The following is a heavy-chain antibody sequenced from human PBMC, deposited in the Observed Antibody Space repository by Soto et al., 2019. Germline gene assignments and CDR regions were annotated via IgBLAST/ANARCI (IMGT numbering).Heavy chain of an antibody. D-gene: IGHD6-13*01. CDR1: GFTFSSYG. CDR2: ISYDGSNK. CDR3: AKERRIGTGFYYYYGMDV. J-gene: IGHJ6*02. V-gene: IGHV3-30*18. Sequence: PGGSLRLSCAASGFTFSSYGMHWVRQAPGKGLEWVAVISYDGSNKYYADSVKGRFTISRDNSKNTLYLQMNSLRAEDTAVYYCAKERRIGTGFYYYYGMDVWGQGTTVTVSS.